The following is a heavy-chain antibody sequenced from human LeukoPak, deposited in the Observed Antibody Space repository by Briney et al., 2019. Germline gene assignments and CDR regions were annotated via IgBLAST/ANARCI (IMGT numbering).Heavy chain of an antibody. V-gene: IGHV3-30*02. CDR2: TRYDGSNK. Sequence: GGSLRLSCAASGFTFSSYGMHWVRQAPGKGLEWVAFTRYDGSNKYYADSVKGRFTISRDNSKNTLYLQMNSLRAEDTAVYYCARVYCSGGSCYSCFDLWGRGTLVTVSS. D-gene: IGHD2-15*01. CDR3: ARVYCSGGSCYSCFDL. CDR1: GFTFSSYG. J-gene: IGHJ2*01.